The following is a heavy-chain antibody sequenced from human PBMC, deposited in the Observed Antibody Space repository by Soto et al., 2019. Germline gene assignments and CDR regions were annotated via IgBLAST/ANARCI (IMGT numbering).Heavy chain of an antibody. V-gene: IGHV4-59*01. D-gene: IGHD3-9*01. CDR3: ARVRWLAEYDILTGYYIFDQ. CDR1: AGSISDYY. Sequence: PSETLSLTCSVSAGSISDYYWSWIRQSPEKGLEYIAYSSSGGITNLNGALNGRVTMSIDTSKNQFSLKATSLTAADTAVYYCARVRWLAEYDILTGYYIFDQWGRGTLVTVSS. J-gene: IGHJ4*02. CDR2: SSSGGIT.